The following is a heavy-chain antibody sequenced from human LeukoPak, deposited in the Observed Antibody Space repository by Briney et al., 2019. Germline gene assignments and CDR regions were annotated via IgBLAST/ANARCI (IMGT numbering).Heavy chain of an antibody. V-gene: IGHV4-59*12. CDR3: ARRVDSGYDYAGDGFDP. CDR1: GGSISSYY. CDR2: IYYSGST. Sequence: SETLSLTCTVSGGSISSYYWSWIRQPPGKGLEWIGYIYYSGSTNYNPSLKSRVTISVDKSKNQFSLKLSSVTAADTAVYYCARRVDSGYDYAGDGFDPWGQGTLVTVSS. J-gene: IGHJ5*02. D-gene: IGHD3-22*01.